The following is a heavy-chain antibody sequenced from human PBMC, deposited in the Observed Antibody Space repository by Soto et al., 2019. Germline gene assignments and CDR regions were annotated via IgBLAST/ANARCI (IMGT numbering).Heavy chain of an antibody. Sequence: QVQLQESGPGLVKPSETLSLTCTASGGSINPYYGSWFPQPPGKGVEWMGSIYYRGSANSNPSLKSRLTISGDTSKKKFSLKLSSVTAADTAIYYCMRANYFDFWGQGTLVTVSS. CDR1: GGSINPYY. V-gene: IGHV4-59*03. CDR2: IYYRGSA. CDR3: MRANYFDF. J-gene: IGHJ4*02.